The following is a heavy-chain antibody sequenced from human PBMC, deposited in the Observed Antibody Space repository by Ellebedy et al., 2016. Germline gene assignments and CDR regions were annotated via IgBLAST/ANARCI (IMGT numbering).Heavy chain of an antibody. V-gene: IGHV4-59*08. CDR1: GGSTSPYY. CDR2: IHYRGNT. J-gene: IGHJ3*01. D-gene: IGHD2-21*01. CDR3: ARLHDWAFDV. Sequence: GSLRLXCTVSGGSTSPYYWGWIRLTPGKGLEYIAYIHYRGNTNYNPSLKSRATISVDTSKNQFSLKLSAVTAADTAVYYCARLHDWAFDVWGQGTMVTVSS.